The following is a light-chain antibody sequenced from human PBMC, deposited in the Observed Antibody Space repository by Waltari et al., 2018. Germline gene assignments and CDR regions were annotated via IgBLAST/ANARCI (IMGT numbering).Light chain of an antibody. CDR2: GTS. J-gene: IGKJ3*01. V-gene: IGKV1-12*01. Sequence: DIQMTQSPSPVSASVGDRVTITCRASQDIGNRVAWYQQTPGKAPNLLIYGTSSLQTGVPSRFSGSGSGTEFTLTISSLQPEDFGTYYCQQGNSFPITFGPGTKVEIK. CDR1: QDIGNR. CDR3: QQGNSFPIT.